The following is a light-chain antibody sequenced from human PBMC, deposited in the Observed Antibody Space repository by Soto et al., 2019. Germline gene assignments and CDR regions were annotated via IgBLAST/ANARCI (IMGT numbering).Light chain of an antibody. V-gene: IGLV2-14*01. CDR3: SSYTSSSTPYV. CDR1: SSDVGGYNY. J-gene: IGLJ1*01. Sequence: QSALTQPASVSGSPGQSITISCTGTSSDVGGYNYVSWYQQHPGKAPKLMIYDVSSRPSGVSNRFSGSKSGNTASLTISGLQAEDEADYYCSSYTSSSTPYVFGTGTKVTLL. CDR2: DVS.